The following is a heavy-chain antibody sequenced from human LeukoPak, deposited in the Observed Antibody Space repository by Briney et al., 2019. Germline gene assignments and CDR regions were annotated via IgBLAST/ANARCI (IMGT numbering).Heavy chain of an antibody. CDR1: GFTFSSYA. D-gene: IGHD4-17*01. V-gene: IGHV3-23*01. CDR2: ISGSGGST. CDR3: AKAPDYVDWYFDL. J-gene: IGHJ2*01. Sequence: GGSLRLSCEASGFTFSSYAMSWVRQAPGKGLEWVSSISGSGGSTYYADSVKGRFTISRDNSKNTLYLQMNSLRAEDTAVYYCAKAPDYVDWYFDLWGRGTLVTVSS.